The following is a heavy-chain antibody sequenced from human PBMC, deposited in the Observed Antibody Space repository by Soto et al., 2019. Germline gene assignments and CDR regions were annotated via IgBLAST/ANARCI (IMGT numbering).Heavy chain of an antibody. Sequence: PGGSLRLSCAGSGFIFSNVWMNWIPQAPGKGLVWVCHIKSKSDDGTTDYAAPVKGRFTISRDDSKNTLYLEMNSLQSEDTALYYCNTYGVGATNSWFDPWGQGTLGTVSS. J-gene: IGHJ5*01. CDR1: GFIFSNVW. CDR2: IKSKSDDGTT. D-gene: IGHD1-26*01. V-gene: IGHV3-15*01. CDR3: NTYGVGATNSWFDP.